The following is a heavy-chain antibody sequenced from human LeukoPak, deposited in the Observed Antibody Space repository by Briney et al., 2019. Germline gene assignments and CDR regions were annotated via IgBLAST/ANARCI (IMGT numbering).Heavy chain of an antibody. Sequence: GGSLRLSCAASGFTFSSYWMSWVRQAPGKGLEWVANIKQDGSEKYYVDSVKGRFTISRDNAKNSLYLQMNSLRAEDTAVYYCARVWCSSTSYYSTPPDYMDVWGKGTTVTVSS. CDR2: IKQDGSEK. D-gene: IGHD2-2*02. CDR1: GFTFSSYW. V-gene: IGHV3-7*01. J-gene: IGHJ6*03. CDR3: ARVWCSSTSYYSTPPDYMDV.